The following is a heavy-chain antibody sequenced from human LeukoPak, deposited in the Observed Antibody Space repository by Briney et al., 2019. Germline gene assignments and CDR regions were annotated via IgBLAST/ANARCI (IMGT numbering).Heavy chain of an antibody. D-gene: IGHD3-10*01. V-gene: IGHV3-9*01. Sequence: GRSLRLSCAASGFTFDDYAMHWVRQAPGKGLEWVSGISWNSGSIGYADSVKGRFTISRDNVKNSLYLQMNSLRAEDTALYYCAKDMGGSGSSALGYWGQGTLVTVSS. CDR1: GFTFDDYA. CDR2: ISWNSGSI. J-gene: IGHJ4*02. CDR3: AKDMGGSGSSALGY.